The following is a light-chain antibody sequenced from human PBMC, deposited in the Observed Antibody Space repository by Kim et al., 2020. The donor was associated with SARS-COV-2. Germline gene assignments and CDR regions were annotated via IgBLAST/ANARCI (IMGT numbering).Light chain of an antibody. Sequence: SVGDRVTITCRASQSITNCLNWYQQKPGKAPKVLIFDASSLQSGVPSRFSGSGSGTDFTLTISSVQPEDVATYYCQQSYSIAPLTFGGGTKVDIK. CDR3: QQSYSIAPLT. V-gene: IGKV1-39*01. J-gene: IGKJ4*01. CDR1: QSITNC. CDR2: DAS.